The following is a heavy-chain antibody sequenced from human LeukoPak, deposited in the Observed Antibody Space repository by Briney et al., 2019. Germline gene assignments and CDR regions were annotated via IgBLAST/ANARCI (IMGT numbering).Heavy chain of an antibody. CDR1: GYTFTSYG. V-gene: IGHV1-18*01. CDR3: ARLRGYCSSTSCSLRRYYYYYGMDV. J-gene: IGHJ6*02. D-gene: IGHD2-2*01. CDR2: ISAYDGNT. Sequence: GASVKVSCKASGYTFTSYGISWVRQAPGQGLEWMGWISAYDGNTNYAQKLQGRVTMTTDTSTSTAYMELRSLRSDDTAVYYCARLRGYCSSTSCSLRRYYYYYGMDVWGQGTTVTVSS.